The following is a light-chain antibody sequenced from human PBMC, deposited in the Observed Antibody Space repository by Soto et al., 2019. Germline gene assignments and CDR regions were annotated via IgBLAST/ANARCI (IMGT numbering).Light chain of an antibody. Sequence: ALTQPPSASGSLGQSVTISCTGTKSDIGVYDFVSWYQHHPGKAPRLIIYEVVQRPSGVPDRFSGSKSGNTASLTVSGLQAADEADYFCKSYAGSNTYVFGSGTKVTVL. CDR1: KSDIGVYDF. J-gene: IGLJ1*01. V-gene: IGLV2-8*01. CDR2: EVV. CDR3: KSYAGSNTYV.